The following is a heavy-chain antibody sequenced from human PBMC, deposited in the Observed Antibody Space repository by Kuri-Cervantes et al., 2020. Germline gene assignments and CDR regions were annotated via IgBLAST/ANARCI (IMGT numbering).Heavy chain of an antibody. D-gene: IGHD4-17*01. V-gene: IGHV3-30-3*01. J-gene: IGHJ6*03. Sequence: GGSLRLSCTVSGGSISSVGFYWGWIRQSPGKGLEWVAVISYDGSNQYYADSVKGRFTISRDNSKNTLYLQMNSLRAEDTAVYYCAKDPTVSSDYYYYMDVWGKGTTVTVSS. CDR2: ISYDGSNQ. CDR1: GGSISSVG. CDR3: AKDPTVSSDYYYYMDV.